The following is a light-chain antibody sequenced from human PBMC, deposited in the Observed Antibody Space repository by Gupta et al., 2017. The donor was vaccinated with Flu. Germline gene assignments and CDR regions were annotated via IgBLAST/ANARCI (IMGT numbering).Light chain of an antibody. Sequence: DIQMTQSPSSLSASVGDRVPITCQASQDISNYLNWYQQKPGKAPKLLIYDASNLETGVPSRFSGSGSGTDFTFTISSLQPEDIATYYCQQYDKLPSLTFGGGTKVEIK. CDR2: DAS. CDR1: QDISNY. CDR3: QQYDKLPSLT. V-gene: IGKV1-33*01. J-gene: IGKJ4*01.